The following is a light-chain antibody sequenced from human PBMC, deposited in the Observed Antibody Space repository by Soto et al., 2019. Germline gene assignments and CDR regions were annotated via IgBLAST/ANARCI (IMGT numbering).Light chain of an antibody. CDR3: QQYSNWPPWT. Sequence: EIVRTQSPATLSVAPGDTATLSCRASQSLGGNLAWYQQKPGQAPRLLIFRASSRATGVPARFSASGSGTEFTLTISGLQSEDWAVYYCQQYSNWPPWTFGPGTKVEIK. CDR2: RAS. V-gene: IGKV3-15*01. CDR1: QSLGGN. J-gene: IGKJ1*01.